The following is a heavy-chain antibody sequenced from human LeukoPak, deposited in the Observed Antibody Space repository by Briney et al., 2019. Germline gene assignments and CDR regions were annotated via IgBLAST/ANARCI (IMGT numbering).Heavy chain of an antibody. D-gene: IGHD1-14*01. CDR2: LYSDGNT. Sequence: GGSLTLSCAASGFTVITNGMTWVRQAPGKGLEWVSVLYSDGNTKYADSVRGRFTISRDNSKNTLYLEMNSLRPDDTAVYYCARGVEPLAANTLAYWGQGTLVTVSS. CDR1: GFTVITNG. V-gene: IGHV3-53*01. J-gene: IGHJ4*02. CDR3: ARGVEPLAANTLAY.